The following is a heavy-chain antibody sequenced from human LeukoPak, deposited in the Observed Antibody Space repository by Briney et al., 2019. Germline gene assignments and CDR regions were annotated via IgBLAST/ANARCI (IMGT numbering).Heavy chain of an antibody. CDR1: GYAFSGYY. CDR3: ASPPQYSSSSYLLDS. CDR2: INPNSGGT. J-gene: IGHJ4*02. Sequence: ASVKVTCKASGYAFSGYYMHLVRQAPGQGLEWMGWINPNSGGTNYAQKFQGRVTMTRDTSISTAYMELSRLRSDDTAVYYCASPPQYSSSSYLLDSCGQRRPVSVSS. D-gene: IGHD6-13*01. V-gene: IGHV1-2*02.